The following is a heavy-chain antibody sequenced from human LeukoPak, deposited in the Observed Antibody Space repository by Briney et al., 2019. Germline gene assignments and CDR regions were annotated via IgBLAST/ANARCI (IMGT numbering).Heavy chain of an antibody. CDR3: ARANPYCSGGSCYSVAFDY. J-gene: IGHJ4*02. Sequence: APVKVSCKASGYTFTGYYMHWVRQAPGQGLEWMGWINPNSGGTNYAQKFQGRVTMTRDTSISTAYMELSRLRSDDTAVYYCARANPYCSGGSCYSVAFDYWGQGTLVTVSS. CDR2: INPNSGGT. V-gene: IGHV1-2*02. CDR1: GYTFTGYY. D-gene: IGHD2-15*01.